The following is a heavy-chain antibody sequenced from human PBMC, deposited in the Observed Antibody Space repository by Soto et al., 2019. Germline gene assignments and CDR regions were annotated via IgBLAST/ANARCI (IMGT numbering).Heavy chain of an antibody. V-gene: IGHV1-18*01. J-gene: IGHJ4*02. CDR3: ARGYSGYDFHDYFDY. CDR2: ISAYNGNT. Sequence: ASVKVSCKASGYTFTSYGIIWVRQAPGQGLEWMGWISAYNGNTNYAQKLQGRVTMTTDTSTSTAYMELRSLRSDDTAVYYCARGYSGYDFHDYFDYWGQGTLVTVSS. D-gene: IGHD5-12*01. CDR1: GYTFTSYG.